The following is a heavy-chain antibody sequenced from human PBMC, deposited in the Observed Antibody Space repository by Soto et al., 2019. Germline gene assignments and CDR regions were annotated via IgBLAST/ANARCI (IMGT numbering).Heavy chain of an antibody. CDR1: GFTFSSYS. CDR3: ARVVAAAGSSRRYYYYYYGMDV. CDR2: ISSSSSYI. V-gene: IGHV3-21*01. D-gene: IGHD6-13*01. Sequence: GGSLRLSCAASGFTFSSYSMNWVRQAPGKGLEWVSSISSSSSYIYYADSVKGRFTISRDNAKNSLYLQMNSLRAEDTAVYYCARVVAAAGSSRRYYYYYYGMDVWGQGXTVTVYS. J-gene: IGHJ6*02.